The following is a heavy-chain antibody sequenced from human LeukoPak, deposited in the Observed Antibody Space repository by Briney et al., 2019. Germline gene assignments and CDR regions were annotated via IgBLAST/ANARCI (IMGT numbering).Heavy chain of an antibody. CDR3: ARDQRVTGRPDIDY. CDR2: ISSDGSST. V-gene: IGHV3-74*03. CDR1: GFTFRNHW. Sequence: GGSLRLSCEASGFTFRNHWMHWVRQTPGKGLVWVSRISSDGSSTTYADSVKGRFTISRDNAKNTLYLQMNNLRAEDTAMYYCARDQRVTGRPDIDYWGQGTLVIVSS. J-gene: IGHJ4*02. D-gene: IGHD6-6*01.